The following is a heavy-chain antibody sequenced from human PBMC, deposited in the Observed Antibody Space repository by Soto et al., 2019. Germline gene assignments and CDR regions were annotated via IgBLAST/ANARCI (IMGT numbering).Heavy chain of an antibody. CDR1: GDSFTIDSYY. J-gene: IGHJ4*02. V-gene: IGHV4-39*01. CDR2: ISHTGTT. CDR3: ARHSDKYVSSWYGLGS. Sequence: QLQLQESGPGLVKPSESLSLTCTVSGDSFTIDSYYWAWIRQPPGKGLEWLGTISHTGTTFHNPSLKSRPTMAVATSKTQFSLNLSSVTAADTALYFCARHSDKYVSSWYGLGSWGQGTLVTVSS. D-gene: IGHD6-13*01.